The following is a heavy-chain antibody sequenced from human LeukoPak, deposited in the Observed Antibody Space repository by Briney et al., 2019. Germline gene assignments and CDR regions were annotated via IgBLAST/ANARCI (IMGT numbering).Heavy chain of an antibody. V-gene: IGHV3-23*01. J-gene: IGHJ4*02. CDR1: GFTFSSYG. Sequence: GGTLRLSCAASGFTFSSYGLSWVRQAPGKGLEWVSAISGSGGSTFYADSVKGRFTISRDNSKNTLYLQMNSLRAEDTAVYYCAKAPTSDYYDTSGPNIYYFDYWGQGTLVTVSS. CDR3: AKAPTSDYYDTSGPNIYYFDY. CDR2: ISGSGGST. D-gene: IGHD3-22*01.